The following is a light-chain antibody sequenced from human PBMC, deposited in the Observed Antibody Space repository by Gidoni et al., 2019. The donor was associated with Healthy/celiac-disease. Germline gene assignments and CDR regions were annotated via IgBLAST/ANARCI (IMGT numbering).Light chain of an antibody. CDR3: QQYNNWPPLT. Sequence: EIVMTQSPATLSVSPGERATLSCRASQRVNSNLAWYQQKPGQAPRLLSYGASTRATGIPARFSGSGSGTEFTLTISSLQSEDFAVYYCQQYNNWPPLTFXGXTKVEIK. J-gene: IGKJ4*01. CDR1: QRVNSN. V-gene: IGKV3-15*01. CDR2: GAS.